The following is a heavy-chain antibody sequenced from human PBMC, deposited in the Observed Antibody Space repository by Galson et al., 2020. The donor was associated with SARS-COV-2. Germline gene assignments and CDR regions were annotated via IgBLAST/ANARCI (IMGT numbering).Heavy chain of an antibody. CDR1: GFSLNTGGVG. J-gene: IGHJ4*02. Sequence: SGPTLVKPTQTLTLTCSFSGFSLNTGGVGVGWIRQPPGKALEWLALIYWDDDKRYSSSLKSRLTINKDTSTNQVVLTMTKMDPVDTGTYFCAYRGSHSTSWYDFAFWGQGTLVSVSS. CDR3: AYRGSHSTSWYDFAF. V-gene: IGHV2-5*02. CDR2: IYWDDDK. D-gene: IGHD6-13*01.